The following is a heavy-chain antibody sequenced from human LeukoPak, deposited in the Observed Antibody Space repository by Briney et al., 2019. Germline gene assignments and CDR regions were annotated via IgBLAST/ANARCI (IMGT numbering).Heavy chain of an antibody. J-gene: IGHJ4*02. CDR3: ARYSSGPDDDY. CDR2: IKQDGSNK. D-gene: IGHD6-19*01. V-gene: IGHV3-7*01. Sequence: PGGSLRLSCAASGFTFSSYWMSWVRQPPGKGLEWVANIKQDGSNKYYADSVKGRFTISRDNSKNTLYLQMNSLRAEDTAVYYCARYSSGPDDDYWGQGTLVTVSS. CDR1: GFTFSSYW.